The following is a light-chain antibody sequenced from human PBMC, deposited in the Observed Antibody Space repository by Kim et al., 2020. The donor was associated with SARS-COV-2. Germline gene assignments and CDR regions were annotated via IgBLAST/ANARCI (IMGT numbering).Light chain of an antibody. J-gene: IGLJ3*02. CDR3: ATWDDSLSGWV. CDR2: TNN. CDR1: SSNIGSNV. V-gene: IGLV1-44*01. Sequence: GQMVTMSCSGSSSNIGSNVVNWYQQLPGTAPKLLIHTNNQRPSGVPDRFSGSKSGTSASLAISGLQSEDEADFYCATWDDSLSGWVFGGGTQLTVL.